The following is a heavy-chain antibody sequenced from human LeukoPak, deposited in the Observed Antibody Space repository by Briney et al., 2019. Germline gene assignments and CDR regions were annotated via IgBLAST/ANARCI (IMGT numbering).Heavy chain of an antibody. CDR1: GYTFTSYA. J-gene: IGHJ4*02. V-gene: IGHV1-3*01. D-gene: IGHD6-19*01. CDR3: ARDSDSSEPFDY. Sequence: VASVNVSCKASGYTFTSYAMHWVRQAPGQRLEWMGWINAGNGNTKYSQKFQGRVTITRDTSASTAYMELSSLRSEDTAVYYCARDSDSSEPFDYWGQGTLVTVSS. CDR2: INAGNGNT.